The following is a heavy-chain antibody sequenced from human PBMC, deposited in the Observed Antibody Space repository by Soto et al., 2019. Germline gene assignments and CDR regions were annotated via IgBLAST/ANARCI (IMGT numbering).Heavy chain of an antibody. CDR2: IIPMFGTS. CDR1: GGTFTNYA. J-gene: IGHJ6*02. V-gene: IGHV1-69*01. CDR3: AGGVRTGNYGMVV. Sequence: QLQLVQSGAEVKKPGSSVKVSCKASGGTFTNYAISWVRQAPGQGLEWMGAIIPMFGTSSYAQKSQGTVTITADDSTSTAYMELRSLTFEDTAVYYCAGGVRTGNYGMVVWGQGTTVTVPS. D-gene: IGHD3-16*01.